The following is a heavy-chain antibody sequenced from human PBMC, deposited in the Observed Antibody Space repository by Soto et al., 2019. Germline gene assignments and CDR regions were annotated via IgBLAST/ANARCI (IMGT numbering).Heavy chain of an antibody. D-gene: IGHD3-22*01. CDR2: IYSGGST. CDR3: ARDLRYYYDSSGYDAFDI. J-gene: IGHJ3*02. Sequence: EVQLVETGGGWSQPGGSLRLSGEASGFTVISNYMSWVRQAPGKGLEWVSVIYSGGSTYYADSVKGRFTISRDNSKNTLYLQMNSLRAEDTAVYYCARDLRYYYDSSGYDAFDIWGQGTMVTVSS. V-gene: IGHV3-53*02. CDR1: GFTVISNY.